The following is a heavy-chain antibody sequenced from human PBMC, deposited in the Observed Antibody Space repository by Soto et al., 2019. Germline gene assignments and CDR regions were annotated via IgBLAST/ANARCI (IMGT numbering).Heavy chain of an antibody. CDR3: ARLNIVVVPAAPSYYYMDV. V-gene: IGHV4-39*01. CDR1: GGSISSSSYY. J-gene: IGHJ6*03. CDR2: IYYSGST. D-gene: IGHD2-2*01. Sequence: QLQLQESGPGLVKPSETLSLTCTVSGGSISSSSYYWGWIRQPPGEGLEWIGSIYYSGSTYYNPSLKSRVTISVDTSKNQFSLKLSSVTAADTAVYYCARLNIVVVPAAPSYYYMDVWGKGTTVTVSS.